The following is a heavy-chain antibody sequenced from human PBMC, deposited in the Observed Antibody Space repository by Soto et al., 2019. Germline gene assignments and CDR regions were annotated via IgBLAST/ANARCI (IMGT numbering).Heavy chain of an antibody. V-gene: IGHV3-64*01. D-gene: IGHD6-13*01. J-gene: IGHJ6*03. CDR2: ISNNGAHT. Sequence: EAQLVESGVGLVQPGGSLRLSCSASGFTFSNYEMHWVRQAPGQGLEYVSVISNNGAHTDYAKSVKGRFTISRDNSENTLYLQMGLLRAEDMALYYCARRGYGSRWPNVYMDVWGKGTTVTVSS. CDR3: ARRGYGSRWPNVYMDV. CDR1: GFTFSNYE.